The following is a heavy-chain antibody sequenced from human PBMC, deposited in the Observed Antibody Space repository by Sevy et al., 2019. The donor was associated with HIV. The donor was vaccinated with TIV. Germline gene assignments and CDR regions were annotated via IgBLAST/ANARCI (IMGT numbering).Heavy chain of an antibody. CDR3: AREANLRFLEWLLGY. J-gene: IGHJ4*02. V-gene: IGHV3-30-3*01. D-gene: IGHD3-3*01. CDR2: ISYDGSNK. Sequence: GGSLRLSCAASGFTFSSYAMHWVRQAPGKGLEWVAVISYDGSNKYYADSVKGRFTISRDNSKNTLYLQMNSLRAEDTAVYYCAREANLRFLEWLLGYWGQGTLVTVSS. CDR1: GFTFSSYA.